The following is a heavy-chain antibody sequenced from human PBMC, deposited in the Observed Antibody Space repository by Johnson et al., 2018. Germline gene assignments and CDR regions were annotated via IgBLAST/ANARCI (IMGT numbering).Heavy chain of an antibody. CDR2: IKGDGNKV. CDR1: GFTFSSYW. CDR3: ARDLPDGRGNYVIDV. J-gene: IGHJ6*02. V-gene: IGHV3-7*01. Sequence: VQLVESGGDLVQXGGSXRLXCGASGFTFSSYWMSWVRQAPGKGLEWLADIKGDGNKVYYLDSVQGRFTISRDNARKSLYLQMNSLRAEDTAGYFCARDLPDGRGNYVIDVWGQGTTVTVS. D-gene: IGHD2-15*01.